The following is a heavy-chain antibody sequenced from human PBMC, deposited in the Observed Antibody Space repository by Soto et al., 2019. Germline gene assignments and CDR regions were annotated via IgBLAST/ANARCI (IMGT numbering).Heavy chain of an antibody. J-gene: IGHJ3*02. Sequence: GASVKVSCKASGYTFTSYGISWVRQAPGQGLEWMGWISAYNGNTNYAQKLQGRATMTTDTSTSTAYMELRSLRSDDTAVYYCAYYYDSSGYPLGAFDIWGQGTMVTVSS. CDR2: ISAYNGNT. CDR1: GYTFTSYG. D-gene: IGHD3-22*01. V-gene: IGHV1-18*01. CDR3: AYYYDSSGYPLGAFDI.